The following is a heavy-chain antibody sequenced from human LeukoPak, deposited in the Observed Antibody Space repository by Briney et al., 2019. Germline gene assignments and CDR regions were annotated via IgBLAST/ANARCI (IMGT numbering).Heavy chain of an antibody. CDR3: ARDTGGSRGDYYYYGMDV. D-gene: IGHD2-15*01. Sequence: AGRSLRLSCAASGFTFSSYGMHWVRQAPGKGLEWVAVIWYDGGNKHYADSVKGRFTISRDNSKNTLYLQMNSLRAEDTAVYYCARDTGGSRGDYYYYGMDVWGQGTTVTVSS. V-gene: IGHV3-33*01. J-gene: IGHJ6*02. CDR2: IWYDGGNK. CDR1: GFTFSSYG.